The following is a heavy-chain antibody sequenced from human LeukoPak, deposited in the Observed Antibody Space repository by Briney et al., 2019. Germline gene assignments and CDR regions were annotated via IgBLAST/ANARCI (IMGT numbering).Heavy chain of an antibody. Sequence: GGSLRLSCAASGFTFDDYAMHWVRQAPGKGLEWVSGISWNSGNIGYADSVKGRFTISRDNAKNSLYLQMNSLRAEDTALYYCAKDIAYYYDSSGYLDYWGQGTLVTVSS. D-gene: IGHD3-22*01. CDR1: GFTFDDYA. CDR2: ISWNSGNI. V-gene: IGHV3-9*01. J-gene: IGHJ4*02. CDR3: AKDIAYYYDSSGYLDY.